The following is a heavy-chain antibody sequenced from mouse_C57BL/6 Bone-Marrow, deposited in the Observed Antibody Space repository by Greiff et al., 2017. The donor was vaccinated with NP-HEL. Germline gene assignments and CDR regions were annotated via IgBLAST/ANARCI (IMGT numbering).Heavy chain of an antibody. CDR1: GYTFTSYW. D-gene: IGHD1-1*01. V-gene: IGHV1-53*01. Sequence: QVQLQQPGTELVKPGASVKLSCKASGYTFTSYWMHWVKQRPGQGLEWIGNINPSNGGTNYNEKFKSKATLTVDKSSSTAYMQLSSLTSEDSAVYYCASSLYGSSYDWYFDVWGTGTTVTVSS. CDR2: INPSNGGT. CDR3: ASSLYGSSYDWYFDV. J-gene: IGHJ1*03.